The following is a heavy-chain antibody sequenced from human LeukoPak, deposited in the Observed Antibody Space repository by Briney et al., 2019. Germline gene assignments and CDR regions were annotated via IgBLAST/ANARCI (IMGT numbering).Heavy chain of an antibody. V-gene: IGHV3-21*01. CDR3: AREAYCSGGSCLPLDV. CDR1: GFTFNDYS. D-gene: IGHD2-15*01. J-gene: IGHJ6*02. CDR2: ISGRSTYI. Sequence: GGSLRLSCAASGFTFNDYSMNWVRQAPGKGLEWVSSISGRSTYIYYADSMKGRFTISRDNDKNSLYLQMSSLRAEDTAVYYCAREAYCSGGSCLPLDVWGQGTTVTVSS.